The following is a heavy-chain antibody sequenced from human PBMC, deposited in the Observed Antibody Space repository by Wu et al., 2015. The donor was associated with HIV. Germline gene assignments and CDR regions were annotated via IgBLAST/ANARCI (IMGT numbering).Heavy chain of an antibody. CDR2: INPNSGGT. J-gene: IGHJ4*03. CDR1: GYKFTGYY. V-gene: IGHV1-2*02. D-gene: IGHD2-21*01. CDR3: AXDGHMYLGASLT. Sequence: QVQLVQSGAEVKKPGASVKVSCRTSGYKFTGYYIVWVRQAPGEGLEWMGWINPNSGGTKYAQKFQGRVTMTRDTSINTAYMEVSRLRSDDTAMYYCAXDGHMYLGASLTWGRRNLVTVSS.